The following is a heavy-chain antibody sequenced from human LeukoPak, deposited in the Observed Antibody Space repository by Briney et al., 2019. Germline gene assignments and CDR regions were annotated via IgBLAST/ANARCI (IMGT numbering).Heavy chain of an antibody. V-gene: IGHV5-51*01. J-gene: IGHJ3*02. CDR3: ARGGSSWPDAFDI. CDR1: GYSISSYW. D-gene: IGHD6-13*01. Sequence: GESLKISCKGSGYSISSYWNICVRHMPGEGLEWMGIIYTGDSGTIYSPYSQDQVPISADKSISTAYLQCSSLKASDVAMYYGARGGSSWPDAFDIWGQGTMVTVSS. CDR2: IYTGDSGT.